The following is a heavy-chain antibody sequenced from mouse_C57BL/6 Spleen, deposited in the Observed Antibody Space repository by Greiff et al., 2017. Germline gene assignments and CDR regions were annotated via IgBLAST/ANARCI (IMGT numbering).Heavy chain of an antibody. Sequence: EVKVVESGPELVKPGDSVKISCKASGYSFTGYFMNWVMQSHGKSLEWIGRFNPYNGDTFYNQKFKGKATLTVDKSSSTAHMELRSLTSEDSAVYYCARRDWDVYFDVWGIGTTVTVSS. CDR3: ARRDWDVYFDV. CDR1: GYSFTGYF. V-gene: IGHV1-20*01. J-gene: IGHJ1*03. D-gene: IGHD4-1*01. CDR2: FNPYNGDT.